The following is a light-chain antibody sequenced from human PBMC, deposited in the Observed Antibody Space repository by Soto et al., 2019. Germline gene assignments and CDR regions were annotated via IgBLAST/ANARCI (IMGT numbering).Light chain of an antibody. V-gene: IGLV2-14*03. CDR2: DVS. J-gene: IGLJ3*02. Sequence: QSVLTQPASVSGSPGQSITISCTGTISDVGSYNHVSWYQHHPGKAPKLIIYDVSIRPSGVSNRFSGSKSGNTASLIISGLQAEDEAEYHCSSYTRGSPPWVFGGGTQLTVL. CDR3: SSYTRGSPPWV. CDR1: ISDVGSYNH.